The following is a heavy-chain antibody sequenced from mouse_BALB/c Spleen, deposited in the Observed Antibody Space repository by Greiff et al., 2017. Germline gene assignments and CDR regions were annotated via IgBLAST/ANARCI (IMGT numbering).Heavy chain of an antibody. J-gene: IGHJ3*01. V-gene: IGHV5-17*02. CDR1: GFTFSSFG. D-gene: IGHD2-14*01. CDR3: ARESYRYDGAWFAY. CDR2: ISSGSSTI. Sequence: EVMLVESGGGLVQPGGSRKLSCAASGFTFSSFGMHWVRQAPVNGLEWVAYISSGSSTIYYADTVKGRFTISRDNPKNTLFLQMTSLRSEDTAMYYCARESYRYDGAWFAYWGQGTLVTVSA.